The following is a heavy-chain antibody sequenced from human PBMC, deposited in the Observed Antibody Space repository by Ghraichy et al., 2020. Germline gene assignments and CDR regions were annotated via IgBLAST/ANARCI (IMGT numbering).Heavy chain of an antibody. CDR3: ARSIAAAGTLYYYGMDV. Sequence: GESLNISCAASGFTFSSYAMHWVRQAPGKGLEWVAVISYDGSNKYYADSVKGRFTISRDNSKNTLYLQMNSLRAEDTAVYYCARSIAAAGTLYYYGMDVWGQGTTVTVSS. CDR2: ISYDGSNK. V-gene: IGHV3-30*04. CDR1: GFTFSSYA. D-gene: IGHD6-13*01. J-gene: IGHJ6*02.